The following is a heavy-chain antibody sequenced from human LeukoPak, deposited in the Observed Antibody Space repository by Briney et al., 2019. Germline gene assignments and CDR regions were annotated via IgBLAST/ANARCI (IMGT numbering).Heavy chain of an antibody. CDR3: AKADRIHRLGSYYYYMDV. V-gene: IGHV3-30*02. CDR2: IRYDGSNK. D-gene: IGHD7-27*01. CDR1: GFTFSSYG. Sequence: PGGSLRLSCATSGFTFSSYGMHWVRQALGKGLEWVAFIRYDGSNKYYADSVKGRFTVSRDNSKNTLYLQMNSLRAEDTAVYYCAKADRIHRLGSYYYYMDVWGKGTTVTISS. J-gene: IGHJ6*03.